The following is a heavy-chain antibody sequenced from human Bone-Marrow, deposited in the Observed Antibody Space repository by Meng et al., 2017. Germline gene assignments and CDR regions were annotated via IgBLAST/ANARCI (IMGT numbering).Heavy chain of an antibody. V-gene: IGHV4-39*07. CDR3: WFDP. D-gene: IGHD2-21*01. Sequence: QLQLQESGPVLVKPSETLSLTCTVSGGSISSSSYYWGWIRQPPGKALEWTGSIDYSGSTYYNPSLKSRVTTSVGKSKDVAGRHFLPGVLALLSHCGNWFDPWGQGTLVTVSS. J-gene: IGHJ5*02. CDR2: IDYSGST. CDR1: GGSISSSSYY.